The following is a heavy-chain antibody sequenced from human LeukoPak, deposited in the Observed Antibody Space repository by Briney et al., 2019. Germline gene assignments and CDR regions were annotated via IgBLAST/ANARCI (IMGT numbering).Heavy chain of an antibody. Sequence: ASVKVSCKASGYTFTSYAMHWVRQAPGQRLEWMGWINAGNGNTKYSQKFQGRVTITRDTSASTAYMELSSLRSEDTAVYYCARALRYNWNDVFGHWGQGTLVTVSS. V-gene: IGHV1-3*01. J-gene: IGHJ5*02. D-gene: IGHD1-1*01. CDR1: GYTFTSYA. CDR2: INAGNGNT. CDR3: ARALRYNWNDVFGH.